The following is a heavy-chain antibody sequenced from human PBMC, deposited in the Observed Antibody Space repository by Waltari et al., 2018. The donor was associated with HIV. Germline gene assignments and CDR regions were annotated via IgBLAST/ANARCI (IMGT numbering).Heavy chain of an antibody. CDR2: IYYSGST. CDR3: ARQGALAGTSYDAFDI. D-gene: IGHD1-1*01. Sequence: QVQLQESGPGLVKPSETLSLNCTVSGDSISSYYWRWLRQPPGKGLEWIGYIYYSGSTNYNPSLKSRVTISVDSSKIHFSLKLSSVTAADTAVYYCARQGALAGTSYDAFDIWGQGTMVTVSS. J-gene: IGHJ3*02. CDR1: GDSISSYY. V-gene: IGHV4-59*01.